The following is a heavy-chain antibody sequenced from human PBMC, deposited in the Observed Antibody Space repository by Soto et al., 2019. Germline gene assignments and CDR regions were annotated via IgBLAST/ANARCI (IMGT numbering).Heavy chain of an antibody. J-gene: IGHJ6*02. CDR3: ARVGRRAGYSYGYRYHYYGMDV. CDR1: GDTFTSYG. D-gene: IGHD5-18*01. V-gene: IGHV1-18*01. CDR2: ISAYNGNT. Sequence: ASVKVSCKASGDTFTSYGISCVRRAPGQVLEWMGWISAYNGNTNYAQKLQGRVTMTTDTSTSTAYMELRSLRSDDTAVYYCARVGRRAGYSYGYRYHYYGMDVWGQGTTVTVSS.